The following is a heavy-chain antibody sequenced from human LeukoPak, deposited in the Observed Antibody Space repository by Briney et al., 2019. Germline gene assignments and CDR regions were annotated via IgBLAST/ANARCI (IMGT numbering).Heavy chain of an antibody. V-gene: IGHV1-2*02. CDR2: INPNSGGT. Sequence: ASVKVSCKASGYTFNGYYMHWVRQAPGQGLEWMGWINPNSGGTNYAQKFQGRVTMTRDTSISTAYMELSRLRSDDTAVYYCARGMVMITFGGVRDWFDPWGQGTLVTVSS. J-gene: IGHJ5*02. CDR1: GYTFNGYY. CDR3: ARGMVMITFGGVRDWFDP. D-gene: IGHD3-16*01.